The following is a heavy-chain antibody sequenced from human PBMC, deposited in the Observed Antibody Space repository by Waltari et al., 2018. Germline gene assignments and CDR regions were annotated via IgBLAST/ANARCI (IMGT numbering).Heavy chain of an antibody. V-gene: IGHV3-7*01. CDR2: IKDDGSEK. CDR3: ARDPHYSNFDY. CDR1: GLPFSTYW. J-gene: IGHJ4*02. Sequence: EVHLVESGGGLVQPGGYLRLPCAASGLPFSTYWMTWVRKAPGKGLEWLANIKDDGSEKNYVDSVKGRFTISRDNAKNSLYLQMNSLRAEDTAVYYCARDPHYSNFDYWGQGTLVTVSS. D-gene: IGHD4-4*01.